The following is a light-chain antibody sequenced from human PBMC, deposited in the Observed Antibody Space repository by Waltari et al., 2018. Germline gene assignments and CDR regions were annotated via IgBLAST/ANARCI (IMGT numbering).Light chain of an antibody. Sequence: EIVLTQSPGTLSLSPGERATLSCRASPNVKNNNYLAWYQQKPVQTPRLLIYDASRRATGIPDRFSGSGSGTDFTLTISRLEPEDFAVYSCHQYGTSPRTFGLGTKLEIK. J-gene: IGKJ2*01. CDR1: PNVKNNNY. V-gene: IGKV3-20*01. CDR3: HQYGTSPRT. CDR2: DAS.